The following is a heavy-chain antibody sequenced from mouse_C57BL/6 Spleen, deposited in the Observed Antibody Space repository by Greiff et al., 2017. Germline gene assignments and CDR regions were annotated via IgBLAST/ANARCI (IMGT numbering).Heavy chain of an antibody. D-gene: IGHD2-4*01. CDR3: ARYYDYDALYYAMDY. CDR2: ILPGRGST. J-gene: IGHJ4*01. V-gene: IGHV1-9*01. CDR1: GYTFTGYW. Sequence: VQLQQSGAELMKPGASVKLSCKATGYTFTGYWIEWVKQRPGHGLEWIGEILPGRGSTNYNEKFKGKATFTADTSSNTAYMQLSSLTTEDSAIYYCARYYDYDALYYAMDYWGQGTSVTVSS.